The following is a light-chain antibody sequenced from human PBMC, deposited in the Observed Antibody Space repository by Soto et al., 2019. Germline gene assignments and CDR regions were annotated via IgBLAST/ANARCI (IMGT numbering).Light chain of an antibody. CDR3: CSYAGSYTFDVV. J-gene: IGLJ2*01. CDR1: SSDVGGYNY. CDR2: DVS. V-gene: IGLV2-11*01. Sequence: QSALTQPRSVSGSPGQSVTISCTGTSSDVGGYNYVSWYQQHPGKAPKLMIYDVSKRSSGVPDRFSGSKSGNTASLTISGLQAEDEADYYCCSYAGSYTFDVVFGGGTKLTLL.